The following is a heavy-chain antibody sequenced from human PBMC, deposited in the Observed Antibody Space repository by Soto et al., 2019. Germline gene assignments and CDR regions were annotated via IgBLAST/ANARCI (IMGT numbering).Heavy chain of an antibody. CDR1: GGSISSYY. Sequence: SETLSLTCTVSGGSISSYYWSWIRQPPGKGLEWIGYIYYSGSTNYNPSLKSRVTISVDTSKNQFSLKLSSVTAADTAVYYCARLTWTIFDYFDYWGQGTLVTVSS. CDR3: ARLTWTIFDYFDY. D-gene: IGHD3-3*01. CDR2: IYYSGST. V-gene: IGHV4-59*08. J-gene: IGHJ4*02.